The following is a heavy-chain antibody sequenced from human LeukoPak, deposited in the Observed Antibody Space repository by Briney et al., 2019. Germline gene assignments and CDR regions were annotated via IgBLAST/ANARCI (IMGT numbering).Heavy chain of an antibody. V-gene: IGHV4-34*01. J-gene: IGHJ5*02. CDR1: GGSFSGYY. Sequence: PSETLSLTCAVYGGSFSGYYWSWIRQPPGKGLEWIGEINHSGSTNYNPSLKSRVTISVDTSKNQFSLKLSSVTAADTAVYYCAREPYVAVAGTAPNWFDPWGQGTLVTVSS. CDR3: AREPYVAVAGTAPNWFDP. D-gene: IGHD6-19*01. CDR2: INHSGST.